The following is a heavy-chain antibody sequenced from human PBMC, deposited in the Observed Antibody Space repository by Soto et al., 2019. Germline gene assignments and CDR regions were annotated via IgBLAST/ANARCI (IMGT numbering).Heavy chain of an antibody. CDR1: GGSISSSSYY. V-gene: IGHV4-39*01. CDR2: IYYSGST. CDR3: ARLSSPKYYYGSGSLLKWTGYFDY. D-gene: IGHD3-10*01. Sequence: PSETLSLTCTVSGGSISSSSYYWGWIRQPPGKGLEWIGSIYYSGSTYYNPSLKSRVTISVDTSKNQFSLKLSSVTAADTAVYYCARLSSPKYYYGSGSLLKWTGYFDYWGQGTLVTVSS. J-gene: IGHJ4*02.